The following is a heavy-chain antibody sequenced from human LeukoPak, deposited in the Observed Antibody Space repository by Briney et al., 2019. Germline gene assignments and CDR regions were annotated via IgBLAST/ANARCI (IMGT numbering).Heavy chain of an antibody. CDR3: ARAATYYYDSSGSYGMDV. D-gene: IGHD3-22*01. CDR2: INPNSGGT. CDR1: GYTFTGYY. J-gene: IGHJ6*02. Sequence: ASVTVSCKASGYTFTGYYMHWVRQAPAQGLEWMGWINPNSGGTNYAQKFQGRVTMTRDTSISTAYVELSRLRSDDTAVYYCARAATYYYDSSGSYGMDVWGQATTVTVSS. V-gene: IGHV1-2*02.